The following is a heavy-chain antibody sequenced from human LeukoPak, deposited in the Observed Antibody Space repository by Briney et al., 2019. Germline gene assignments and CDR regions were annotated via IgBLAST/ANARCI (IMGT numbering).Heavy chain of an antibody. CDR3: ARQSVVISYYYYYMDV. Sequence: SETLSLTCAVSGYSISSGYYWGWIRPPPGKGLEWIGSIYHSGSTYYNPSLKSRVTISVDTSKNQLSLKLSSVPAADTAVYYCARQSVVISYYYYYMDVWGKGTTVTVSS. J-gene: IGHJ6*03. CDR2: IYHSGST. V-gene: IGHV4-38-2*01. CDR1: GYSISSGYY. D-gene: IGHD3-22*01.